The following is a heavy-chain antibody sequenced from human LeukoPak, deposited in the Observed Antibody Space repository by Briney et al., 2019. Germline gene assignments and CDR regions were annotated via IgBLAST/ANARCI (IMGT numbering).Heavy chain of an antibody. Sequence: GGSLRLSCAASGFTFSSYAMHWVRKAPGKGLEWVAVISYDGSNKYYADSVKGRFTISRDNSKNTLYLQMNSLRAEDTAVYYCASMVTSYFDYWVQGTLVTVTS. V-gene: IGHV3-30*04. D-gene: IGHD5-18*01. CDR1: GFTFSSYA. CDR3: ASMVTSYFDY. J-gene: IGHJ4*02. CDR2: ISYDGSNK.